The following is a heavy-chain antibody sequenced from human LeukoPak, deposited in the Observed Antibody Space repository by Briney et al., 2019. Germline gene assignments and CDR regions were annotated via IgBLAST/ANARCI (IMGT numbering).Heavy chain of an antibody. CDR3: ARDIAYSSGQDY. CDR1: GYTFTGYY. V-gene: IGHV1-2*02. Sequence: ASVKVSCKASGYTFTGYYMHWVRQAPGQGLEWMGWINPNSGGTNYAQKFQGRVTMTRDTPISTAYMELSRLRSDDTAVYYCARDIAYSSGQDYWGQGTLVTVSS. J-gene: IGHJ4*02. CDR2: INPNSGGT. D-gene: IGHD6-19*01.